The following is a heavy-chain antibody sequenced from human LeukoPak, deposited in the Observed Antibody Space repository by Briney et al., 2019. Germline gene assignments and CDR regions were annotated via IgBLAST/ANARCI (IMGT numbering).Heavy chain of an antibody. CDR2: ISAYNGNT. V-gene: IGHV1-18*01. CDR3: ARGGYSSVREDNWFDP. Sequence: ASVKVSCKASGYTFTSYGISWVRQAPGQGLEWMGWISAYNGNTNYAQKLQGRVTMTRDTSISTAYMELSRLRSDDTAVYYCARGGYSSVREDNWFDPWGQGTLVTVSS. CDR1: GYTFTSYG. D-gene: IGHD6-19*01. J-gene: IGHJ5*02.